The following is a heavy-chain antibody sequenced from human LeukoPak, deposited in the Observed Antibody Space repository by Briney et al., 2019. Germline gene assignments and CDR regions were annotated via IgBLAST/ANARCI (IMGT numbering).Heavy chain of an antibody. V-gene: IGHV1-24*01. CDR2: FDPEDGET. CDR1: GYTLTELS. J-gene: IGHJ3*02. D-gene: IGHD3-22*01. Sequence: GASVKVSCKVSGYTLTELSMHWVRQAPGKGLEWMGGFDPEDGETIYAQKLQGRVTMTTDTSTSTAYMELRSLRSDDTAVYYCARGTYYYDSSGYYLDDAFGIWGQGTMVTVSS. CDR3: ARGTYYYDSSGYYLDDAFGI.